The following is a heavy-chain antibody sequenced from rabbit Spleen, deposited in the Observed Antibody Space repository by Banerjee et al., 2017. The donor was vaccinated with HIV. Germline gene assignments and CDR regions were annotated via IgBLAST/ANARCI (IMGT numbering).Heavy chain of an antibody. J-gene: IGHJ4*01. V-gene: IGHV1S45*01. D-gene: IGHD1-1*01. Sequence: QEQLEESGRGLVRPEGSLTLTCKASGFSFSDRDVMCWVRQAPGKGLEWIACINTATGKAVYSNWVNGRFTISRTSSTTVTLQLTSLAAADTATYFCARDLPGVIGWNFNLWGPGTLVTVS. CDR3: ARDLPGVIGWNFNL. CDR2: INTATGKA. CDR1: GFSFSDRDV.